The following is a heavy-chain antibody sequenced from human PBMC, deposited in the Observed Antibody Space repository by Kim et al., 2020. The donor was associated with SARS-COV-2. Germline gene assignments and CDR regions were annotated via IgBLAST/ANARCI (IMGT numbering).Heavy chain of an antibody. J-gene: IGHJ4*02. Sequence: GGSLRLSCAASGFTFSSHWMHWVRQAPGTGLVWVSRINSDGTTTSYGDSVKVRFTISRDNAKNTLYLQMNSLRAEDTAVYYCVRRQFTSGWYYFDYWGQGTLVTVSS. V-gene: IGHV3-74*01. CDR1: GFTFSSHW. D-gene: IGHD6-19*01. CDR2: INSDGTTT. CDR3: VRRQFTSGWYYFDY.